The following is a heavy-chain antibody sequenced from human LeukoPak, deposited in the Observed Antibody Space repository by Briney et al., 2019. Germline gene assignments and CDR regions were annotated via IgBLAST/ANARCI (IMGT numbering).Heavy chain of an antibody. CDR3: ARGGSMATISH. CDR1: GYTFTSYY. Sequence: ASVKVSCKASGYTFTSYYMHWVRQAPGQGLEWMGWMNPNSGNTGYAQKFQGRVTMTRNTSISTAYMELSSLRSEDTAVYYCARGGSMATISHWGQGTLVTVSS. V-gene: IGHV1-8*02. D-gene: IGHD5-24*01. CDR2: MNPNSGNT. J-gene: IGHJ4*02.